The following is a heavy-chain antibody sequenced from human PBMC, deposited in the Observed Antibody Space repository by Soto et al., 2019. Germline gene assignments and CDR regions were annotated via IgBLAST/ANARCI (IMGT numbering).Heavy chain of an antibody. D-gene: IGHD2-2*01. CDR1: GGSISSYY. CDR3: AREACISTSGSIGDRWFDP. CDR2: MYYSGGT. J-gene: IGHJ5*02. Sequence: QVQLQESGPGLVKPSETLSLTCTVSGGSISSYYWSWLRQPPGKGLEWIGYMYYSGGTNYNPSLKSRVTISEDMSKNQFSLKLSSVTAADTAVYYCAREACISTSGSIGDRWFDPWGQGTLVTVSS. V-gene: IGHV4-59*01.